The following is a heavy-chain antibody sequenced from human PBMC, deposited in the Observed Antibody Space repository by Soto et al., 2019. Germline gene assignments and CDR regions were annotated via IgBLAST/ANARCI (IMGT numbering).Heavy chain of an antibody. CDR1: GDSVSSNTAA. CDR3: ARDLESGYSNYYYYMDV. CDR2: TYFRSRWYN. J-gene: IGHJ6*03. Sequence: SQTLSLTCASSGDSVSSNTAARHWIRQSPSRGLEWLGRTYFRSRWYNDYAVSVKSRITINADTSKNQFSLHLNSVSPEDTAVYYCARDLESGYSNYYYYMDVWGKGTTVTVSS. V-gene: IGHV6-1*01. D-gene: IGHD5-12*01.